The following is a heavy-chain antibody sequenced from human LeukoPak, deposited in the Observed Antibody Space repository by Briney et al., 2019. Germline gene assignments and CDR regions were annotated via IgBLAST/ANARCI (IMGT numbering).Heavy chain of an antibody. CDR1: GFTFSSCW. D-gene: IGHD2-21*02. Sequence: GVSLRLSCAASGFTFSSCWMHWVRQAPGKGLVWVSRINSDGSSTSYADSVKGRFTISRDNAKNTLYLQMNSLRAEDTAVYYCARRLAYCGGDCYSFAFDIWGQGTMVTVSS. CDR2: INSDGSST. J-gene: IGHJ3*02. V-gene: IGHV3-74*01. CDR3: ARRLAYCGGDCYSFAFDI.